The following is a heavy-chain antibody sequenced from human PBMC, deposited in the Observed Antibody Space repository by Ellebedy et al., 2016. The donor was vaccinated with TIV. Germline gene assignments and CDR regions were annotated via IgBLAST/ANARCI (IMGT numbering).Heavy chain of an antibody. J-gene: IGHJ4*02. CDR3: ARDPKYFDSSGYQVY. D-gene: IGHD3-22*01. Sequence: GESLKISXAASGFTFSSYSMNWVRQAPGKGLEWVSSISSSSSYIYYADSVKGRFTISRDNAKNSLYLQMNSLRAEDTAVYDCARDPKYFDSSGYQVYWGQGTLVTVSS. CDR1: GFTFSSYS. CDR2: ISSSSSYI. V-gene: IGHV3-21*01.